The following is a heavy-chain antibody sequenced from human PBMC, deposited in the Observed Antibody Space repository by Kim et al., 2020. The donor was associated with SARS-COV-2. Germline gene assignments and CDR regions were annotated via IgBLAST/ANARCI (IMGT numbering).Heavy chain of an antibody. Sequence: SETLSLTCTVSGGSISSGGYYWSWIRQHPGKGLEWIGYIYYSGSTYYNPSLKSRVTISVDTSKNQFSLKLSSVTAADTAVYYCARGRTYYCGSGSRGYAFDIWGQGTMVTVSS. CDR1: GGSISSGGYY. CDR2: IYYSGST. V-gene: IGHV4-31*03. CDR3: ARGRTYYCGSGSRGYAFDI. J-gene: IGHJ3*02. D-gene: IGHD3-10*01.